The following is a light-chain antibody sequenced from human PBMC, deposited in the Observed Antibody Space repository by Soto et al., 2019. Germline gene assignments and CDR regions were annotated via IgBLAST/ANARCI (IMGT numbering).Light chain of an antibody. V-gene: IGLV1-44*01. J-gene: IGLJ3*02. Sequence: QSVLTQPPSASGTPGQRVTGSCSGSSSNIGSNTVNWYQQLPGTAPKLLIYSNNQRPSGVPDRFSGSKSGTSASLAISGLQSEDEADYYCAAWDDSLNAWVFGGATKLTVL. CDR2: SNN. CDR3: AAWDDSLNAWV. CDR1: SSNIGSNT.